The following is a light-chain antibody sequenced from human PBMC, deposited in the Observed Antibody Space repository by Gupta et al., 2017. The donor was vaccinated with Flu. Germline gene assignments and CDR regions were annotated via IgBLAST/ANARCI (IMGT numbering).Light chain of an antibody. CDR1: QSVSSSY. V-gene: IGKV3-20*01. CDR3: QQDGSSPRT. CDR2: GAS. J-gene: IGKJ1*01. Sequence: EIVLTQSPGTLSLSPGERATLSCRASQSVSSSYLAWYQQKPGQAPRLLIYGASSRATGIPDRFSGSGSGTEFTLTISRLEPEDFAVYYCQQDGSSPRTFGQGTXVEIK.